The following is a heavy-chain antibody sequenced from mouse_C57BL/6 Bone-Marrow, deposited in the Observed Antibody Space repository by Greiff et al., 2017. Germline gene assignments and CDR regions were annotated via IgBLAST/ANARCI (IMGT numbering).Heavy chain of an antibody. CDR1: GYTFTSYW. V-gene: IGHV1-52*01. CDR2: IDPSDSET. CDR3: ARSTTVVFYYFDY. D-gene: IGHD1-1*01. Sequence: VQLQLPGAELVRPGSSVKLSCKASGYTFTSYWMHWVKQRPIQGLEWIGNIDPSDSETHYNQKFKDKATLTVDKSSSPAYMQLSSLTSEDSAVYYCARSTTVVFYYFDYWGQGTTLTVSS. J-gene: IGHJ2*01.